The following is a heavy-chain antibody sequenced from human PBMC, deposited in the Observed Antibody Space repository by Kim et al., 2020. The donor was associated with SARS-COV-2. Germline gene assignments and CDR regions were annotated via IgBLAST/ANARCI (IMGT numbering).Heavy chain of an antibody. Sequence: ASVKVSCKASGYTFTGYYMHWVRQAPGQGLEWMGWINPNSGGTNYAQKFQGRVTMTRDTSISTAYMELSRLRSDDTAVYHCALPAGEGYSSSSGYYYYMDVWGKGTTVTVSS. D-gene: IGHD6-6*01. CDR3: ALPAGEGYSSSSGYYYYMDV. J-gene: IGHJ6*03. CDR2: INPNSGGT. CDR1: GYTFTGYY. V-gene: IGHV1-2*02.